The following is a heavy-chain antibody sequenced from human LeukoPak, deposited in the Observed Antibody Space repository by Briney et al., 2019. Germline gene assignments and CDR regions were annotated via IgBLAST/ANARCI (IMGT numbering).Heavy chain of an antibody. J-gene: IGHJ3*01. D-gene: IGHD3-9*01. CDR2: IGGDGGEK. CDR1: GFTFGDFA. Sequence: PGGSLRLSCVGSGFTFGDFAMSWVRQAPGARPEWVSVIGGDGGEKYYADFVKGRFTISRDNSENTMYLQMSSLRAEDTAVYYCAKDYFRRNGVYDAFDLWGHGTTVTVS. CDR3: AKDYFRRNGVYDAFDL. V-gene: IGHV3-23*01.